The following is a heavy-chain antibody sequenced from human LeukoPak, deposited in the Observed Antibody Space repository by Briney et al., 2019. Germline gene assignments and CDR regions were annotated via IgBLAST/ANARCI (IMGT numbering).Heavy chain of an antibody. CDR3: ATGVRYFGDNWFDP. D-gene: IGHD3-9*01. V-gene: IGHV1-24*01. CDR1: GYTLTELS. Sequence: ASVKVSCKVSGYTLTELSMHWVRQAPRKGLEWMGGFDPEDGETIYAQKFQGRVTMTEDTSTDTAYMELSSLRSEDTAVYYCATGVRYFGDNWFDPWDQGTLVTVSS. CDR2: FDPEDGET. J-gene: IGHJ5*02.